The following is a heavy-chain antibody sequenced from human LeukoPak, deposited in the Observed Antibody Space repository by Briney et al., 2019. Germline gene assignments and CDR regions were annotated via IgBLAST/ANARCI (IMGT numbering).Heavy chain of an antibody. CDR3: ARGGNFWSGYPYYFDY. CDR2: IYYSGST. V-gene: IGHV4-59*12. J-gene: IGHJ4*02. Sequence: SETLSLTCTVSGGSISSYYWSWIRQPPGKGLEWIGYIYYSGSTNYNPSLKSRVTISVDTSKNQFSLKLSSVTAADTAVYYCARGGNFWSGYPYYFDYWGQGTLVTVSS. D-gene: IGHD3-3*01. CDR1: GGSISSYY.